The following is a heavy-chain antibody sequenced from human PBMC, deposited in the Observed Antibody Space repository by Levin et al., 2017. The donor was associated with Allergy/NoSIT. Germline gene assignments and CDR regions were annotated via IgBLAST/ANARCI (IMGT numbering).Heavy chain of an antibody. CDR3: AGRHGSGTYYQGNNY. Sequence: GESLKISCAASGFTFSDYYMNWIRQAPGKGLEWISYIITSGTHTSYADSVKGRFTISRDNANNLVFLQMNSLRAEDTAVYYCAGRHGSGTYYQGNNYWGQGTLVAVSS. D-gene: IGHD3-10*01. CDR2: IITSGTHT. J-gene: IGHJ4*02. V-gene: IGHV3-11*03. CDR1: GFTFSDYY.